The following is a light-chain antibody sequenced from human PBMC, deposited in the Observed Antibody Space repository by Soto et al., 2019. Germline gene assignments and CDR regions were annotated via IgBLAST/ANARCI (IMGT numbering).Light chain of an antibody. CDR2: ENN. Sequence: QSVLTQPPSVSEAPGQRVTISCTGSSSNIGAGYEAHWYQQVPRTAPKLLIYENNNRPSGVPDRFSGSKSGTSASLAITGLQAEGEAEYYCQSYDSSLSGYVFGTGTKLTVL. V-gene: IGLV1-40*01. CDR3: QSYDSSLSGYV. CDR1: SSNIGAGYE. J-gene: IGLJ1*01.